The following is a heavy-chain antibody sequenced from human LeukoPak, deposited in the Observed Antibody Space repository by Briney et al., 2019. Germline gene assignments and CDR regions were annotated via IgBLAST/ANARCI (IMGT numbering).Heavy chain of an antibody. CDR2: ISSSSSYI. CDR1: GFTFSSYS. CDR3: ARKGEREYYGSGDDAFDI. J-gene: IGHJ3*02. Sequence: PGGSLRLSCAASGFTFSSYSMNWVRQAPGKGLEWVSSISSSSSYIYYADSVKGRFTISRDNAKNSLYLQMNSLRAEDTAVYYCARKGEREYYGSGDDAFDIWGQGTMVTVSS. D-gene: IGHD3-10*01. V-gene: IGHV3-21*01.